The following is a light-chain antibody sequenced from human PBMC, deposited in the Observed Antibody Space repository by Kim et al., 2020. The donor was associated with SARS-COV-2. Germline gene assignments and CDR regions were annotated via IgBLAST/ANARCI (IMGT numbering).Light chain of an antibody. CDR1: HNSNSN. CDR3: LHYKNWPFT. J-gene: IGKJ3*01. Sequence: VSPGERAPRSARSRHNSNSNIDWYKHKPGQAPRLLIYGASARATDVPVRFSGSGSGTEFTLTITSLQSEDFAVYFCLHYKNWPFTFGPGTKVDIK. CDR2: GAS. V-gene: IGKV3-15*01.